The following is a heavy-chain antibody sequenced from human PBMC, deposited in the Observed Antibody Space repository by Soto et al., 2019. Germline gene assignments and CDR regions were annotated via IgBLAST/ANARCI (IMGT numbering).Heavy chain of an antibody. CDR2: ISSNGGST. D-gene: IGHD2-15*01. CDR3: VKDGARYCSGGSCSYYGMDV. J-gene: IGHJ6*02. Sequence: PGGSLRLSCSSSGFTFSSYAMHWVRQAPGKGLEYVSAISSNGGSTYYADSVKGRFTISRDNSKNTLYLQMSSLRAEDTAVYYCVKDGARYCSGGSCSYYGMDVWGQGTTVTVSS. V-gene: IGHV3-64D*06. CDR1: GFTFSSYA.